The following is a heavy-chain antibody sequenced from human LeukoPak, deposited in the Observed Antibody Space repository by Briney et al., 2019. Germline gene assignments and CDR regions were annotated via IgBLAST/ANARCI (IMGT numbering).Heavy chain of an antibody. J-gene: IGHJ4*02. Sequence: PGRSLRLSCAASGFTFSSYGMHWVRQAPGEGLEWVAVISYDGSNKYHADSVKGRFTISRDNSKNTLYLQMNSLRAEDTAVYYCAKIRGFWVAATFDLGYWGQGTLVTVSS. CDR3: AKIRGFWVAATFDLGY. CDR1: GFTFSSYG. D-gene: IGHD2-15*01. V-gene: IGHV3-30*18. CDR2: ISYDGSNK.